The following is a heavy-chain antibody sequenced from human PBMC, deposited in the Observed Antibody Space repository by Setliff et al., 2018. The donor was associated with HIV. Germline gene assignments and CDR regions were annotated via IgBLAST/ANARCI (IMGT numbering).Heavy chain of an antibody. V-gene: IGHV4-4*09. Sequence: KPSETLSLTCTVSGDSISTDYWTWIRQPPGKGLEWIGYIYSSASTSYNPSLKSRVTISVDTSKNQFSLKLSSVTAADTAVYYCARHSPSDYWGQGTLVTVSS. J-gene: IGHJ4*02. CDR2: IYSSAST. CDR1: GDSISTDY. CDR3: ARHSPSDY.